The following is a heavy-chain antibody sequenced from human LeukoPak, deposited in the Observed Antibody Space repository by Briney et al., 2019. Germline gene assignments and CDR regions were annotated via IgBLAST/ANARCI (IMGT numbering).Heavy chain of an antibody. J-gene: IGHJ3*02. CDR3: AKGPVVTFDI. CDR1: GFTFSSYA. Sequence: WGSLRLSRAAPGFTFSSYAMSWVRQAPGKGLEWVSTISGSGGTTYYAEFVKGRFTISRDNSKKTLYLQMNSLRAEDTAVYYCAKGPVVTFDIWGQGTMVTVSS. CDR2: ISGSGGTT. D-gene: IGHD2-15*01. V-gene: IGHV3-23*01.